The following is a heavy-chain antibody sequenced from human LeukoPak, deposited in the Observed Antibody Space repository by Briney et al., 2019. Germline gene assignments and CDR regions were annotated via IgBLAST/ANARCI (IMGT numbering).Heavy chain of an antibody. CDR3: AKDRGGYSNFAAGNMDV. Sequence: GGSLRLSCAASGFTFSSYTMNWIRQAPGKGLEWVSAISGSGGSTYYADSVKGRFTIPRDSSKNPLNLQMNSLRAEDTAVYYCAKDRGGYSNFAAGNMDVWGKGTTVTVSS. J-gene: IGHJ6*03. CDR2: ISGSGGST. CDR1: GFTFSSYT. D-gene: IGHD4-11*01. V-gene: IGHV3-23*01.